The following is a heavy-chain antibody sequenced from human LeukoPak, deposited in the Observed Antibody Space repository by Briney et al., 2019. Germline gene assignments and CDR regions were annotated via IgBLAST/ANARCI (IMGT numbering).Heavy chain of an antibody. CDR3: ARGFGITF. J-gene: IGHJ4*02. D-gene: IGHD3-16*01. V-gene: IGHV3-7*03. Sequence: GGSLRLSCAASGFSFSSHWMSWVRQAPGKGLEWVANIKQDGSEKHYVDSVKGRFTVSRDNAKNSLYLQVNSLRADDTAVYYCARGFGITFWGQGTLVTVSS. CDR2: IKQDGSEK. CDR1: GFSFSSHW.